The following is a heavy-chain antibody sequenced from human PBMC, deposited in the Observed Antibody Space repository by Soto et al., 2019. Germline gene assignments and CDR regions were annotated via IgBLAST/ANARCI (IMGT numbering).Heavy chain of an antibody. CDR1: GFTFSSYA. V-gene: IGHV3-64*01. J-gene: IGHJ4*02. CDR2: ISSNGGST. CDR3: AGGGTYGTYFDY. Sequence: EVQLVESGGGLVQPGGSLRLSCAASGFTFSSYAMHWVRQAPGKGLEYVSAISSNGGSTYYANSVKGRFTISRENSKNTLYLQMGSLRAEDMAVYYWAGGGTYGTYFDYWGQGTLVTVSS. D-gene: IGHD4-17*01.